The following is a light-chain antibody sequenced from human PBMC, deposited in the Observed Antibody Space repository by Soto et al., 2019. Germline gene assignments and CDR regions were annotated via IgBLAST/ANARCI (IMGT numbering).Light chain of an antibody. J-gene: IGKJ1*01. CDR3: QQYVTSSPRT. V-gene: IGKV3-20*01. Sequence: ELVLTQSPGTLSLSPGARATLSCRAIQRVISRYLAWYQQKPGQAPRLLMYGISRRATGIPDRFSGSGSGTDFTLTITRLEPEDFAVYYCQQYVTSSPRTFGQGTKVDIK. CDR2: GIS. CDR1: QRVISRY.